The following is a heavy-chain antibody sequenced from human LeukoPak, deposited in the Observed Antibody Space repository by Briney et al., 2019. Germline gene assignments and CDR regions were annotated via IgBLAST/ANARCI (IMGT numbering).Heavy chain of an antibody. V-gene: IGHV3-23*01. J-gene: IGHJ3*02. D-gene: IGHD3-22*01. Sequence: PGGSLRLSCVASGFTFSSYAMSWVRQSPGKGLEWVSTFSRYGVGTYYADSVKGRFTISRDNSKNTLYLQMNSLRAEDTAVYYCAKAGDNSDNYGAFDIWGQGTMVTVSS. CDR3: AKAGDNSDNYGAFDI. CDR2: FSRYGVGT. CDR1: GFTFSSYA.